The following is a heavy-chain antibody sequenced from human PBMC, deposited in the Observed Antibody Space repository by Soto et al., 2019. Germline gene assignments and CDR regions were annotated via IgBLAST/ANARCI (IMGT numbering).Heavy chain of an antibody. Sequence: GGSLRLSCAASGFTFSSYAMSWVRQAPGKGLEWVSAISGSGGSTYYADSVKGRFTISRDNSKNTLYLQMNSLRAEDTAVYYCAKDTPSSSWEYYYYYYGMDVWGQGTTVTVSS. CDR2: ISGSGGST. D-gene: IGHD6-13*01. CDR1: GFTFSSYA. J-gene: IGHJ6*02. V-gene: IGHV3-23*01. CDR3: AKDTPSSSWEYYYYYYGMDV.